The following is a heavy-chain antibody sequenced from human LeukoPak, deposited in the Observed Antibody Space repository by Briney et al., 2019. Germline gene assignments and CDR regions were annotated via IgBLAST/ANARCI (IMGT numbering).Heavy chain of an antibody. CDR3: TRAGSGWSFDY. CDR1: GGSVSSYY. Sequence: SETLSLTCTVSGGSVSSYYWSWLRQPPGKGLEWFGHMYYSGSTNYSPSLKSRVTISVDTSKNQCSLKVTSVTAADTAVYYCTRAGSGWSFDYWGQGTLVTVSS. J-gene: IGHJ4*02. D-gene: IGHD6-19*01. V-gene: IGHV4-59*02. CDR2: MYYSGST.